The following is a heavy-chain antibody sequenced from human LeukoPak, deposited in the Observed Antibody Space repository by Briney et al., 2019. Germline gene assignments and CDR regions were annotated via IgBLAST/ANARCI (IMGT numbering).Heavy chain of an antibody. D-gene: IGHD3-9*01. J-gene: IGHJ5*02. CDR3: ARDVDSRLTLNWFDP. V-gene: IGHV4-34*01. Sequence: SETLSLTCTVSGVSISTYYWSWIRQPPGKGLEWIGEINLSGSTNYNPSLKSRVTISVDTSKNQFSLKLSSVTAADTAVYYCARDVDSRLTLNWFDPWGQGTLVTVSS. CDR1: GVSISTYY. CDR2: INLSGST.